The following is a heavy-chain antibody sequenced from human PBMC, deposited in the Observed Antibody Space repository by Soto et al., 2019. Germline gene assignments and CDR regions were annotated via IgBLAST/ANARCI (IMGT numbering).Heavy chain of an antibody. V-gene: IGHV1-69*06. J-gene: IGHJ5*02. CDR2: IIPIFGTA. D-gene: IGHD1-7*01. CDR1: GGTFSSYA. CDR3: ARGFPNNWNYGTPNWFDP. Sequence: GASVKVSCKASGGTFSSYAISWVRQAPGQGLEWMGGIIPIFGTANYAQKFQGRVTITADKSTSTAYMELSSLRSEDTAVYYCARGFPNNWNYGTPNWFDPWGQGTLVTVSS.